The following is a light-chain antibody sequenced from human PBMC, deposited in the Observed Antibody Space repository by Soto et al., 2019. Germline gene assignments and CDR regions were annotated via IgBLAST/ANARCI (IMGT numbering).Light chain of an antibody. V-gene: IGKV3-11*01. J-gene: IGKJ2*01. CDR2: DAS. Sequence: EIVLTQSPATLSLSPGERATLSCRASQSVSSYLGWYQQKPGQAPRLLIYDASNRATGIPARFSGSGSGTDFALTISSLEPEDFAVYFCQQRSSWPRTFGQGTKLEI. CDR3: QQRSSWPRT. CDR1: QSVSSY.